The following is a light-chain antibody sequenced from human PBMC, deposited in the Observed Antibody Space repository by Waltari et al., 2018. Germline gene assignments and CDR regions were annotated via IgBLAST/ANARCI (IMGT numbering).Light chain of an antibody. CDR2: QES. CDR1: NLGNKY. CDR3: QVWDSNTMV. J-gene: IGLJ3*02. V-gene: IGLV3-1*01. Sequence: SYDLTQPPSVSVSPGQTASITCFGDNLGNKYASWYQKKPGQSPILVIFQESRRPSGMPGRFSGSGSGNTATLTISGTQSLDEADYYCQVWDSNTMVFGGGTKLTVL.